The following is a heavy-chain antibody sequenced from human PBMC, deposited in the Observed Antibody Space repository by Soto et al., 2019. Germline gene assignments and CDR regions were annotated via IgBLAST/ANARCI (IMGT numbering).Heavy chain of an antibody. CDR2: ISYDGSNK. Sequence: QVQLVESGGGVVQPGRSLRLSCAASGFTFSSYAMHWVRQAPGKGLEWVAVISYDGSNKYYADSVKGRFTISRDNSKNTLYLQMNSLRAEDTAVYYCARDGGGWLQYYFDYWGQGTLVTVSS. CDR3: ARDGGGWLQYYFDY. CDR1: GFTFSSYA. V-gene: IGHV3-30-3*01. D-gene: IGHD5-12*01. J-gene: IGHJ4*02.